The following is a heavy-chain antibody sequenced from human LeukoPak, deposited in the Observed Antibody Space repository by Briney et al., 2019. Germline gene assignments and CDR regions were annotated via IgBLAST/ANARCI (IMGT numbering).Heavy chain of an antibody. Sequence: SETLSLTCTVSGGSISSHYWSWIRQPPGKGLEWIGYIYYSGSTNYNPSLKSRVTISVDTSKNQFSLKLSSVTAADTAVYYCARQSYSYGYSDAFDIWGQGTMVTVSS. J-gene: IGHJ3*02. CDR3: ARQSYSYGYSDAFDI. D-gene: IGHD5-18*01. CDR1: GGSISSHY. CDR2: IYYSGST. V-gene: IGHV4-59*08.